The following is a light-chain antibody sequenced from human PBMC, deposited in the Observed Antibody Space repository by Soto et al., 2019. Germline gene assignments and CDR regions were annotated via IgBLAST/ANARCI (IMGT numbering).Light chain of an antibody. J-gene: IGKJ1*01. V-gene: IGKV1-27*01. Sequence: DIQMTQSPSSLSASVGDRVTITCRASQDIRNNLAWYQQKPGKVPKLLIYAASSLHSGVSSHSGVPSRFSGSGSGTDFTLTISSLQPEDVATYYCQQYDSFSVTFGQGTKVDIK. CDR1: QDIRNN. CDR2: AASSLHSGV. CDR3: QQYDSFSVT.